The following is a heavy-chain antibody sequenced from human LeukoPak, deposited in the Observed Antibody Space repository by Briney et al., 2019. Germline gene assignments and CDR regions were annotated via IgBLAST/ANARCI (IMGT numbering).Heavy chain of an antibody. V-gene: IGHV3-33*06. Sequence: PGGSLRLSCAASGFTFSSYGMHWVRQAPGKGLEWVAVIWYDGTNTYYADSVKGRFTISRDNSKSTLYLQMNSLRAEDTAVYYCAKRYYYDSSGHFDYWGQGTLVTVSS. D-gene: IGHD3-22*01. CDR3: AKRYYYDSSGHFDY. CDR2: IWYDGTNT. J-gene: IGHJ4*02. CDR1: GFTFSSYG.